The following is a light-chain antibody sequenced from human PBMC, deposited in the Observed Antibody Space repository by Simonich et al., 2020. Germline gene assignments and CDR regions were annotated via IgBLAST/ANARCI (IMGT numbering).Light chain of an antibody. J-gene: IGKJ2*01. CDR3: QQYNNWSYT. V-gene: IGKV3-15*01. Sequence: EIVMTQSPATLSVSQGERATLPCRASQSFSSNYAWYQQKPGQAPRLLIYRASTRATGIPARVSGSGSGTEFTLTISSLQSEDFAVYYCQQYNNWSYTFGQGTKLEIK. CDR2: RAS. CDR1: QSFSSN.